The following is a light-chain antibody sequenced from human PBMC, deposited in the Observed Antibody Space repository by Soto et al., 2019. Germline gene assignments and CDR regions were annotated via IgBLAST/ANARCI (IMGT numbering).Light chain of an antibody. V-gene: IGLV2-23*01. CDR2: EAN. Sequence: QSALTQAASVSGSPGQSITISCTGTSSDVGSYNLVSWYQQHPGTAPKLIIYEANKRPSGLSTRFSGSKSGNTASLTISGLQAEDEADYFCSSYAGFSNLVVFGGVTKVTVL. CDR1: SSDVGSYNL. CDR3: SSYAGFSNLVV. J-gene: IGLJ2*01.